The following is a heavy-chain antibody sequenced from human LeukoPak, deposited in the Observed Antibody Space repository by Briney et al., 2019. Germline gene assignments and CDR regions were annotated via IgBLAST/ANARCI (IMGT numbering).Heavy chain of an antibody. CDR3: ARVSFDSSGNKINFDY. D-gene: IGHD2-15*01. Sequence: ASVKVSCKASGYTFNNFDINWVRQATGQGLEWMGWMHPIIGNTGYAQKFQGRVTMTRKTSISTAYMELSSLRYEDTAVYYCARVSFDSSGNKINFDYWGHGTLVTVSS. J-gene: IGHJ4*01. CDR2: MHPIIGNT. V-gene: IGHV1-8*01. CDR1: GYTFNNFD.